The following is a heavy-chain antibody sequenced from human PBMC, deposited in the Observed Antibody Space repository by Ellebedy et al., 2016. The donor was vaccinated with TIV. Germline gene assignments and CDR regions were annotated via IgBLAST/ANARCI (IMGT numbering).Heavy chain of an antibody. CDR1: GFTFSSYS. D-gene: IGHD3-22*01. V-gene: IGHV3-30*03. CDR2: ISYDGSNK. J-gene: IGHJ6*02. CDR3: ASPDSSGYYYYGMDV. Sequence: GESLKISCAASGFTFSSYSMNWVRQAPGKGLEWVAVISYDGSNKYYADSVKGRFTISRDNSKNTLYLQMNSLRAEDTAVYYCASPDSSGYYYYGMDVWGQGTTVTVSS.